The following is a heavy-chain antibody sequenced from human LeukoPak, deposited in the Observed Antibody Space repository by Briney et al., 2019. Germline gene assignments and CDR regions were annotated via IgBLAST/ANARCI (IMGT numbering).Heavy chain of an antibody. J-gene: IGHJ4*02. CDR3: ARGYDYVWGSYYFDY. D-gene: IGHD3-16*01. CDR2: IKQDGSEK. Sequence: PGGSLRLSCAASGFTFSSYWMSWVRQAPGKGLGWVANIKQDGSEKYYVDSVKGRFTISRDNAKNSLYLQMNSLRAEDTAVYYCARGYDYVWGSYYFDYWGQGTLVTVSS. V-gene: IGHV3-7*01. CDR1: GFTFSSYW.